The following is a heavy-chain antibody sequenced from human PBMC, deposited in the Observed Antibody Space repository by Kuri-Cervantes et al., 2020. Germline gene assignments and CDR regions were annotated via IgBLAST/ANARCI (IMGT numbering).Heavy chain of an antibody. D-gene: IGHD6-19*01. CDR3: ASPSIAVAGTWYYYYGMDV. V-gene: IGHV3-21*01. J-gene: IGHJ6*02. CDR2: ISSSSSYI. Sequence: GESLKISCAASGFTFSSYSMNWVRQAPGKGLEWVSSISSSSSYIYYADSVKGRFTISRDNAKNSLYLQMNSLRAEDTAVYYCASPSIAVAGTWYYYYGMDVWGQGTMVTVSS. CDR1: GFTFSSYS.